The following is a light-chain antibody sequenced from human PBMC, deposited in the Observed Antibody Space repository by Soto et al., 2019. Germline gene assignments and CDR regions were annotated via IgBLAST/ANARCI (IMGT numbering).Light chain of an antibody. CDR2: DVS. V-gene: IGLV2-14*01. CDR3: SSYTSSSTRV. J-gene: IGLJ1*01. CDR1: SSDVGGYNY. Sequence: QSALPQPASVSGAPGQSITISCTGTSSDVGGYNYVSWYQQQPGKAPTLMISDVSNRPLGGSNRFSGSKSGNTASLPISGLQAEDEADYYCSSYTSSSTRVFGTGTKLTVL.